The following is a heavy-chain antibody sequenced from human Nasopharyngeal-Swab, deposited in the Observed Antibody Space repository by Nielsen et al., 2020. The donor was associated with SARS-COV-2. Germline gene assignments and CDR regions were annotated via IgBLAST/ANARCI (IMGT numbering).Heavy chain of an antibody. Sequence: SVKVSCKASGGTFSSYAISWVRQAPEQGLEWMGGIIPIFGTANYAQKFQGRVTITADESTSTAYMELSSLRSEDTAVYYCARGEGSYTRSFDYWGQGTLVTVSS. CDR2: IIPIFGTA. J-gene: IGHJ4*02. D-gene: IGHD1-26*01. V-gene: IGHV1-69*13. CDR3: ARGEGSYTRSFDY. CDR1: GGTFSSYA.